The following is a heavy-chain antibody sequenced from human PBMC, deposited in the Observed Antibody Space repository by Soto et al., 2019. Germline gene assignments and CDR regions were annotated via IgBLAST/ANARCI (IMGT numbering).Heavy chain of an antibody. Sequence: PSETLSLTCTVSGGSIISSNYYWAWIRQPPGTGLEWIGTIYYTGSTYYNPSLKSRVTISVDTSKNQFSLTLSSVTAADTAVYYCAKGGSGSYSNAFDIWGQGTMVTVSS. CDR3: AKGGSGSYSNAFDI. J-gene: IGHJ3*02. D-gene: IGHD3-10*01. CDR2: IYYTGST. V-gene: IGHV4-39*01. CDR1: GGSIISSNYY.